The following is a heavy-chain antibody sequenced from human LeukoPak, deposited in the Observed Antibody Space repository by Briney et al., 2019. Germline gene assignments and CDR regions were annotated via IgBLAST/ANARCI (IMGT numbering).Heavy chain of an antibody. CDR1: GFTFSSYA. CDR3: VRLRTKLAIAAATW. V-gene: IGHV3-30*04. CDR2: ISYDGSNK. Sequence: PGGSLRLSCAASGFTFSSYAMHWVRQAPGKGLEWVAVISYDGSNKYYADSVKGRFTISRDNSKNTLYLQMNSLRAEDTAVYYCVRLRTKLAIAAATWWGQGTLVTVSS. J-gene: IGHJ4*02. D-gene: IGHD6-13*01.